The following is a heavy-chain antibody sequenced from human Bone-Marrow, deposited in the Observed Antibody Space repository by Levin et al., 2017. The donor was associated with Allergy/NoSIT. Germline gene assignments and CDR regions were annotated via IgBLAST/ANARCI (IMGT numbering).Heavy chain of an antibody. D-gene: IGHD2-2*01. J-gene: IGHJ4*02. Sequence: PSETLSLTCTVSGGSISSTSYYWGWIRQPPGKGLEWIGSIFYSGSTYYNPSLKSRVTISVDTSKNQFSLKLTSVTAADTAVYYCARQLGSCTSSSCDYYFDYWGQGTLVTVSS. CDR3: ARQLGSCTSSSCDYYFDY. CDR2: IFYSGST. CDR1: GGSISSTSYY. V-gene: IGHV4-39*01.